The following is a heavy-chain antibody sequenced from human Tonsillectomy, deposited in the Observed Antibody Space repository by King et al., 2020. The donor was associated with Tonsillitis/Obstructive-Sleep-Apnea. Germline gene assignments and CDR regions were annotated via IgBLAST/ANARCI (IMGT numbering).Heavy chain of an antibody. CDR1: GGSISSYY. D-gene: IGHD3-10*01. CDR3: ALSYTSGSSAFDY. J-gene: IGHJ4*02. Sequence: QLQESGPGLVKPSETLSLTCKVSGGSISSYYWSWIRQPAGKGLEWFGRIYTSGSTNYNPSLKSRVTMSIDTAKNQFSLKLSSVTAADTAVYYCALSYTSGSSAFDYWGQGTLVTVSS. CDR2: IYTSGST. V-gene: IGHV4-4*07.